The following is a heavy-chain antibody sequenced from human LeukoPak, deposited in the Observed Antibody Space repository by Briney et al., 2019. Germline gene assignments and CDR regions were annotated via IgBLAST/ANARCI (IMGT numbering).Heavy chain of an antibody. Sequence: GGSLRLSCAVSGFTFRNTAMSWVRQAPGKGLEWVATLSSGGNTHYADSVQGRFTISRDSSKNMLYLQMNSLGVEDTAMYYCAKKVTGNGYHPFDYWGQGALVTVSS. CDR2: LSSGGNT. D-gene: IGHD2-2*03. V-gene: IGHV3-23*01. CDR1: GFTFRNTA. CDR3: AKKVTGNGYHPFDY. J-gene: IGHJ4*02.